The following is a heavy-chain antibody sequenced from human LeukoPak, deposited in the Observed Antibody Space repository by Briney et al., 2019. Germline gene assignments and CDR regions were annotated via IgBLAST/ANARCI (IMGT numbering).Heavy chain of an antibody. Sequence: ASVKVSCKVSGYTLTELSMHWVRQAPGKGLEWMGGFDPEDGETIYAQKFQGRVTMTEDTSTDTAYMELSSLRSEDAAVYCCATSTAFWSGYLNWGQGTLVTVSS. D-gene: IGHD3-3*01. V-gene: IGHV1-24*01. J-gene: IGHJ4*02. CDR1: GYTLTELS. CDR2: FDPEDGET. CDR3: ATSTAFWSGYLN.